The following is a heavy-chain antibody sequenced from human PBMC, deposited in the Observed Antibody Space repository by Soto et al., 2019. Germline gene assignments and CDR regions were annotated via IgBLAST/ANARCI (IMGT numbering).Heavy chain of an antibody. D-gene: IGHD6-19*01. V-gene: IGHV4-31*03. CDR1: GGSISSGGYY. Sequence: SETLSLTCTVSGGSISSGGYYWSWIRQHPGKGLEWIGYIYYSGSTYYNPSLKSRVTISVDTSKNQFSLKLSSVTAADTAVYYCARGSGWYSDLLDYWGQGTLVTVSS. J-gene: IGHJ4*02. CDR3: ARGSGWYSDLLDY. CDR2: IYYSGST.